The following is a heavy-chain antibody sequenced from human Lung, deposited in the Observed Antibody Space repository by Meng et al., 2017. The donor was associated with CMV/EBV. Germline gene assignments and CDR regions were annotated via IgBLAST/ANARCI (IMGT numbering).Heavy chain of an antibody. CDR1: GFTFSSYG. Sequence: GGSLRLXCAASGFTFSSYGMHWVRQAPGKGLEWVAVIWYDGSNKYYADSVKGRFTISRDNSKNTLYLQMNSLRAEDTAVYYCAKSQVYYDFWSGIKGRLVYYYYYGMDGWXQGTXVTVSS. J-gene: IGHJ6*02. V-gene: IGHV3-33*06. CDR3: AKSQVYYDFWSGIKGRLVYYYYYGMDG. D-gene: IGHD3-3*01. CDR2: IWYDGSNK.